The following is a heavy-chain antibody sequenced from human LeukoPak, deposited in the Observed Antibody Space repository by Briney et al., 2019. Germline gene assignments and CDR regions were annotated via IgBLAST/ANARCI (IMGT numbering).Heavy chain of an antibody. D-gene: IGHD6-13*01. J-gene: IGHJ4*02. CDR2: ISYDGSNK. CDR3: ARGIAAAGGSLDY. V-gene: IGHV3-30*01. Sequence: GGSLRLSCAASGFTFSSYAMHWVRQAPGKGLEWVAVISYDGSNKYYADSVKGRFTISRDNSKNTLYLQMNSLRAEDTAVYYCARGIAAAGGSLDYRGQGTLVTVSS. CDR1: GFTFSSYA.